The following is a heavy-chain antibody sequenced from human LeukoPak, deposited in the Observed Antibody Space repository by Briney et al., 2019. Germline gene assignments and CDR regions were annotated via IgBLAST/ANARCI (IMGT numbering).Heavy chain of an antibody. CDR1: GFTFSSYW. D-gene: IGHD3-10*01. V-gene: IGHV3-7*01. CDR2: INQDGSDK. Sequence: GGSLRLSCAASGFTFSSYWMNWVRQAPGKGLEWVANINQDGSDKYYVDSVKGRFTISRDNAKNSLYLQMNSLRAEDTAVYYCARDPPWYYYGSGGTGAPGDAFDIWGQGTMVTVSS. CDR3: ARDPPWYYYGSGGTGAPGDAFDI. J-gene: IGHJ3*02.